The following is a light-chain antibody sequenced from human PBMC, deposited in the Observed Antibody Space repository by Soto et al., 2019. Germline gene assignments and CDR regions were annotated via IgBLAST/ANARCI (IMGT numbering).Light chain of an antibody. Sequence: SYELTQAPSVSVAPGQTATITCGGNNIASKSVHWYQQKPGQAPVLVVYDDSVRPSGIPERFSGSNSGNTATLTISRVDAGDDADYYCHVWDSSSDRPVFGVWTMLAVL. V-gene: IGLV3-21*02. CDR1: NIASKS. CDR2: DDS. J-gene: IGLJ3*02. CDR3: HVWDSSSDRPV.